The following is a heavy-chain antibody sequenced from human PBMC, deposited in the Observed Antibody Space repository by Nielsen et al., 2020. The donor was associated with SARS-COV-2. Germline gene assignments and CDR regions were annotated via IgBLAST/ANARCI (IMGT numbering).Heavy chain of an antibody. V-gene: IGHV3-66*01. CDR1: GFTVSSNY. J-gene: IGHJ4*02. Sequence: GESLKISCAASGFTVSSNYMSWVRQAPGKGLEWVSVIYSGGSTYYADSVKGRFTISRDNSKNTLYLQMNSLRAEDTAVYYCARGRYSSGWYNNWGQGTLVTVSS. CDR2: IYSGGST. D-gene: IGHD6-19*01. CDR3: ARGRYSSGWYNN.